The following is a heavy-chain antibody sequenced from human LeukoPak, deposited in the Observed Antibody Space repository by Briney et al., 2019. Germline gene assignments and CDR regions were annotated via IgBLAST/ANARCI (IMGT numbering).Heavy chain of an antibody. J-gene: IGHJ5*02. Sequence: GGSLRLSCAASGFNFGEFWMAWVRQTPGKGLEWVADIKEDGSEKFYVDSVKGRFTISKDNSNNMVFLQMDRLRAEDTAVYYCARLWGGNGYSGGSLNLWGQGTLVTVSS. CDR3: ARLWGGNGYSGGSLNL. D-gene: IGHD3-16*01. CDR1: GFNFGEFW. CDR2: IKEDGSEK. V-gene: IGHV3-7*01.